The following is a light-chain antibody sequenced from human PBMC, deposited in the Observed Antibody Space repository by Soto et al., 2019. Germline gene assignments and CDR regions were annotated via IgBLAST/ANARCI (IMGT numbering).Light chain of an antibody. CDR1: QSIGTW. Sequence: DIQMTQSPSTLSASVGDRVTITCRASQSIGTWLDWYQQKPGKAPKLLIYDASTLESGVPSRFSGSGSGTEFTLTISSLQPDDFATFYCQQYSNSSLTFGPGTKVDIK. J-gene: IGKJ3*01. V-gene: IGKV1-5*01. CDR3: QQYSNSSLT. CDR2: DAS.